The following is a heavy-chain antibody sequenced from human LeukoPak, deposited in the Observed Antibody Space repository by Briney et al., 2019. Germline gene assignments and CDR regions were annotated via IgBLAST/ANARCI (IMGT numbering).Heavy chain of an antibody. V-gene: IGHV1-8*03. D-gene: IGHD3-3*01. J-gene: IGHJ5*02. CDR3: ARGGYYDFWSGETNWFDP. CDR2: MNPNSGNT. Sequence: ASVKVSCKASGYTFTSYGISWVRQATGQGLEWMGWMNPNSGNTGYAQKFQGRVTITRNTSISTAYMELSSLRSEDTAVYYCARGGYYDFWSGETNWFDPWGQGTLVTVSS. CDR1: GYTFTSYG.